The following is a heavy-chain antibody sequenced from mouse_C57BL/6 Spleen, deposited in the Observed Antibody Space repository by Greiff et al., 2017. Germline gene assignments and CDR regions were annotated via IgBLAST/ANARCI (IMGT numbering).Heavy chain of an antibody. CDR1: GFTFSDYG. V-gene: IGHV5-17*01. J-gene: IGHJ4*01. D-gene: IGHD1-1*01. Sequence: EVQRVESGGGLVKPGGSLKLSCAASGFTFSDYGMHWVRQAPEKGLEWVAYISSGSSTIYYADTVKGRVTFSRDNAKNTLFLQMTSLRSEDTAMYYCARPYGSSGYYAKDDWGKGTSVTVAS. CDR3: ARPYGSSGYYAKDD. CDR2: ISSGSSTI.